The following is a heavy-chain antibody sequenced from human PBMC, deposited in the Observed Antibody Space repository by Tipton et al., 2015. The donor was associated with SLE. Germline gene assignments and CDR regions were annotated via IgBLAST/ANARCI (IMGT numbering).Heavy chain of an antibody. J-gene: IGHJ4*02. CDR3: ARPPRGGYYFSFDY. D-gene: IGHD3-22*01. CDR1: GGSISSYY. CDR2: IYYSGST. V-gene: IGHV4-59*01. Sequence: TLSLTCTVSGGSISSYYWSWIRQPPGKGLEWIGYIYYSGSTNYNPSLKSRVTISVDTSKNQFSLKLSSVTAADTAVYYCARPPRGGYYFSFDYWGQGTLVTVSS.